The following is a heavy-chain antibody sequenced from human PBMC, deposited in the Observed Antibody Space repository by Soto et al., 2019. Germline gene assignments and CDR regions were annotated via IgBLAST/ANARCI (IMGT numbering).Heavy chain of an antibody. Sequence: QVQLVESGGGVVQPGRSLRLSCAASGFTFSSYAMHWVRQAPGKGLEWVAVISYDGINKYYADSVKGRFTISRDNSKNTLYLQMNSLRAEDTAVYYCARPLWRDDYNWGYFDLWGRGTLVTVSS. V-gene: IGHV3-30-3*01. J-gene: IGHJ2*01. CDR2: ISYDGINK. D-gene: IGHD4-4*01. CDR1: GFTFSSYA. CDR3: ARPLWRDDYNWGYFDL.